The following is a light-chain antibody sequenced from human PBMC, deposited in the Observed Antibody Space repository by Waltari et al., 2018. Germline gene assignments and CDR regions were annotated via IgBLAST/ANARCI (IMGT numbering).Light chain of an antibody. CDR2: GIF. CDR3: LQQFNWMYT. CDR1: QSVRNI. J-gene: IGKJ2*01. Sequence: EFVLRQVPDTLPLSPGERATLSCGTSQSVRNILAWYQQKPGRPARLLSYGIFKRAPGVPAGFSGSGSGTDFTRTNSSLEPEDFAVYYCLQQFNWMYTFGQGTKVEIK. V-gene: IGKV3-11*01.